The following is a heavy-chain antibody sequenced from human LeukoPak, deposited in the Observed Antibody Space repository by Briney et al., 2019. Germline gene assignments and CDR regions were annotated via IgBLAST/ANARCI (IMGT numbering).Heavy chain of an antibody. CDR3: ARHGGWLAGARK. Sequence: SETLSLTCTVSGGSISNYYWSWIRQSPGKGLEWIGYIYYSGSTNYNPSLKSRVTISVDTSKNQFSLKLTSVTAADTAVYYCARHGGWLAGARKWGQGTLVTVSS. J-gene: IGHJ4*02. CDR1: GGSISNYY. CDR2: IYYSGST. D-gene: IGHD6-19*01. V-gene: IGHV4-59*08.